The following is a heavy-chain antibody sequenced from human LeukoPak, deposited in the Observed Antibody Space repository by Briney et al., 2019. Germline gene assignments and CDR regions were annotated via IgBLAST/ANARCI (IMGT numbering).Heavy chain of an antibody. CDR1: GFTFSSYS. Sequence: GGSLRLSCAASGFTFSSYSMNWVRQAPGKGLEWVSSISSSSSYIYYADSVKGRFTISRDNAKNSLYLQMNSLRAEDTAVYYCARELGYCSGGSCYPVAHAFDIWGQGTMVTVSS. J-gene: IGHJ3*02. CDR2: ISSSSSYI. V-gene: IGHV3-21*01. D-gene: IGHD2-15*01. CDR3: ARELGYCSGGSCYPVAHAFDI.